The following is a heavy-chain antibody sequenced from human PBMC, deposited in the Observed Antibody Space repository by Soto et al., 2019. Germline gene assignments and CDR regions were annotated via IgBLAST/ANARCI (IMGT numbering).Heavy chain of an antibody. Sequence: GSLRLSCAASGFTFSNAWMSWVRQAPGKGLEWVGRIKSKTDGGTTDYAAPVKGRFTISRDDSKNTLYLQMNSLKTEDTAVYYCTTAEVRLLWFGEFSYWGQGTLVTVSS. J-gene: IGHJ4*02. CDR3: TTAEVRLLWFGEFSY. CDR2: IKSKTDGGTT. CDR1: GFTFSNAW. V-gene: IGHV3-15*01. D-gene: IGHD3-10*01.